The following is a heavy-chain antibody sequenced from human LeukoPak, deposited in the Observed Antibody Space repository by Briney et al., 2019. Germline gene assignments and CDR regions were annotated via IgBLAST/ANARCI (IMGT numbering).Heavy chain of an antibody. CDR2: MYYSGNT. CDR1: GGSISSYY. D-gene: IGHD5-12*01. CDR3: ARGYSGYDPTYFDY. Sequence: SETPSLTCTVSGGSISSYYWSWIRQPPGKGLEWIGYMYYSGNTKYNPSLKSRVTISGDTSKKQFSLKLTSVTAAGTAVYYCARGYSGYDPTYFDYWGQGTLVTVSS. J-gene: IGHJ4*02. V-gene: IGHV4-59*01.